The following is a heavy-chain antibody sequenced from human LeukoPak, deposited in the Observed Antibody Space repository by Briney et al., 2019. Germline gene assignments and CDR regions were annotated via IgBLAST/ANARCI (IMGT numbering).Heavy chain of an antibody. CDR2: ISGTGDSR. V-gene: IGHV3-23*01. Sequence: GGSLRLSCAASGFTFMTYAMSWVRQAPGRGLEWVSGISGTGDSRSYADSVEGRFTISRDTSKDTLYLQMNSLRAEDTAVYYCAKDKTTVTLWGQGTLVTVSS. J-gene: IGHJ4*02. CDR1: GFTFMTYA. CDR3: AKDKTTVTL. D-gene: IGHD4-11*01.